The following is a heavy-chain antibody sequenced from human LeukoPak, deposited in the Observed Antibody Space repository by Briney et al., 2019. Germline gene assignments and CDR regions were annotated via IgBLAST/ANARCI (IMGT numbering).Heavy chain of an antibody. J-gene: IGHJ6*03. Sequence: PGRFLRLSCAASGFTFDDYAMHWVRQAPGKGLEWVSGISWNSGSIGYADSVKGRFTISRDNAKNSLYLQMNSLRPEDTALYYCAKENSGNYYYYMDVWGKGTTVTVSS. CDR3: AKENSGNYYYYMDV. CDR2: ISWNSGSI. V-gene: IGHV3-9*01. CDR1: GFTFDDYA. D-gene: IGHD1-26*01.